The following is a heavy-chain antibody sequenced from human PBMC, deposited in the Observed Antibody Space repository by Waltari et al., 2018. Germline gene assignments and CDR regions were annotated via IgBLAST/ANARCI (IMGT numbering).Heavy chain of an antibody. CDR1: GGSISSSNW. CDR2: IYHSGST. D-gene: IGHD1-26*01. V-gene: IGHV4-4*01. J-gene: IGHJ3*02. Sequence: QVQLQESGPGLVKPSGTLSLTCAVSGGSISSSNWWSWVRQPPGKGLEWIGEIYHSGSTNYNPSLKIRVTKSVDKSKNQFSLKLSSVTAADTAVYCCARDGGGSYWRGAFDIWGQGTMVTVSS. CDR3: ARDGGGSYWRGAFDI.